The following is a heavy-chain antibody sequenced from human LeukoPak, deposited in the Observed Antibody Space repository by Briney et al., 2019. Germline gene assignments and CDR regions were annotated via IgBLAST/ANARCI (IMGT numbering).Heavy chain of an antibody. J-gene: IGHJ4*02. CDR1: GFTFDDYG. Sequence: GGSLRLSCAASGFTFDDYGMSWVRPAPGQGLEWVSGINWNGGSTGYADSVKGRFTISRDNAKSSLYLQMHSLRAEDTAFYYCPRDQLRHDYWGQGTLVTVSS. CDR2: INWNGGST. CDR3: PRDQLRHDY. V-gene: IGHV3-20*04. D-gene: IGHD4-23*01.